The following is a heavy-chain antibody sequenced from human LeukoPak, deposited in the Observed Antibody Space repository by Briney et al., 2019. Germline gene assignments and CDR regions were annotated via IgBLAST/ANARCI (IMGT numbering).Heavy chain of an antibody. CDR2: IRGGGTSE. CDR3: AKMQGYFDL. Sequence: GGSLRLSCTASGFTFSAYAMMWVRQAPGKGPEWVSAIRGGGTSEFYADSVKGRFRISRDNSKDTLFLQMNSLTAEDTAVYYCAKMQGYFDLWGRGTLVTVSS. J-gene: IGHJ2*01. V-gene: IGHV3-23*01. CDR1: GFTFSAYA.